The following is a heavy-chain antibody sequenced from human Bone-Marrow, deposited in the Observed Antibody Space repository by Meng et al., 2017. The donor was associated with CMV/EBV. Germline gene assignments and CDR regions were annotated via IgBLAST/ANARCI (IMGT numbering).Heavy chain of an antibody. V-gene: IGHV6-1*01. Sequence: SCAISGDSVSSNSAAWNWIRQSPSRGLEWLGRTYYRSKWYNDYAVSVKSRITINPDTSKNQFSLQLNSVTPEDTAVYYCARDLYYYDSSGYYHPTRDYWGQGNLVNVNS. CDR3: ARDLYYYDSSGYYHPTRDY. D-gene: IGHD3-22*01. CDR1: GDSVSSNSAA. CDR2: TYYRSKWYN. J-gene: IGHJ4*02.